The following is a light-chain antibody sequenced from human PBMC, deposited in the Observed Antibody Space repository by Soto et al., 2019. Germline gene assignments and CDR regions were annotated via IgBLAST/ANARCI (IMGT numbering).Light chain of an antibody. Sequence: EIVLTQSPGTLSLSPGERATLSCRASQSVSSSYLSWYQQKPGQAPRLLIYGASSRATGIPDRFSGSGSGTDVTLTISRLEPEDFAVYYCQQYGNSPLVTFGQGTRLEIK. J-gene: IGKJ5*01. CDR1: QSVSSSY. CDR2: GAS. V-gene: IGKV3-20*01. CDR3: QQYGNSPLVT.